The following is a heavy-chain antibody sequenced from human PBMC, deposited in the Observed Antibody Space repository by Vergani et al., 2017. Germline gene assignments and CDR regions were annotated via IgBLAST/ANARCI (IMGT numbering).Heavy chain of an antibody. J-gene: IGHJ4*01. CDR2: ISGPGLST. CDR1: GFTFSNSA. Sequence: EVHLLESGGGLVQSGGSLRLSCAASGFTFSNSAVSWVRQAPGRGLAWVSSISGPGLSTYYADSVKGRFSISRDNSKNTVFLQMHSLRAEDTAIYYCVXEKIDLGSSFFDSWVHGVLVTVSS. D-gene: IGHD2/OR15-2a*01. CDR3: VXEKIDLGSSFFDS. V-gene: IGHV3-23*01.